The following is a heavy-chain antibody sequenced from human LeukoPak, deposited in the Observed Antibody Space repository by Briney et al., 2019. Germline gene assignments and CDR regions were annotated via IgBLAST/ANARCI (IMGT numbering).Heavy chain of an antibody. V-gene: IGHV4-4*07. CDR1: GGYMSSYY. CDR2: IYASGST. Sequence: SETLSLTCTVSGGYMSSYYWSWIRQPAGKGLEWIGSIYASGSTNYNPSLKSRVTMSVDTSKNQFSLKLSSVTAADTAVYYCARERCSSSSCWSAYYHYYMDVWGKGTTVTVSS. CDR3: ARERCSSSSCWSAYYHYYMDV. D-gene: IGHD2-2*01. J-gene: IGHJ6*03.